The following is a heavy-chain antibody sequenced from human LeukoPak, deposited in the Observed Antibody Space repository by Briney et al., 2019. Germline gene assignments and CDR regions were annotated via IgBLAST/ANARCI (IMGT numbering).Heavy chain of an antibody. CDR2: ISSSSSYI. CDR1: GFTFSSYS. CDR3: ARDRGWSGGRPSDY. V-gene: IGHV3-21*01. J-gene: IGHJ4*02. Sequence: PGGSLRLSCAASGFTFSSYSMNWVRQAPGKGLEWVSSISSSSSYIYHADSVKGRFTISRDNAKNSLYLQMNSLRAEDTAVYYCARDRGWSGGRPSDYWGQGTLVTVSS. D-gene: IGHD3-3*01.